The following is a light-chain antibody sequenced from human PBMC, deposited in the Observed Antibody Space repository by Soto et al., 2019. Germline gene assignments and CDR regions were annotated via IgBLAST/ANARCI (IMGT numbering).Light chain of an antibody. CDR2: AAS. CDR1: QGIGSR. Sequence: DFQMTQSPSSLSASVGDRVTITCRANQGIGSRLAWYQQKPGKVPKLLIYAASILQSGVPSRFSGSGSGTDFTLSISSLQPEDFATYYCQNYNSAPPAGSFGGGTKVEIK. J-gene: IGKJ4*01. CDR3: QNYNSAPPAGS. V-gene: IGKV1-27*01.